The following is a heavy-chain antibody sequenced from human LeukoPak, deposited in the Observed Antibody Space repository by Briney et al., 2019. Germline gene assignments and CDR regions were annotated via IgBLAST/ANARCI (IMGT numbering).Heavy chain of an antibody. CDR1: GYTFTSYY. CDR3: ARDSEVAGAYYFDY. Sequence: ASVKVSCTASGYTFTSYYMHWVRQAPGQGLEWMGIINPNGGSTSYAQKFQGRVTMTRDMSTSTVYMELSSLRSEDTAVYYCARDSEVAGAYYFDYWGHGTLVTVSS. CDR2: INPNGGST. V-gene: IGHV1-46*01. D-gene: IGHD6-19*01. J-gene: IGHJ4*01.